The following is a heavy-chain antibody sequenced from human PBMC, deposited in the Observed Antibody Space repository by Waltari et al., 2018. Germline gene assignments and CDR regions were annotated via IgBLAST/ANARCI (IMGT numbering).Heavy chain of an antibody. CDR2: INPNSGNT. V-gene: IGHV1-8*01. D-gene: IGHD2-15*01. J-gene: IGHJ3*02. CDR3: ARVSVVTRAFDI. CDR1: GYTFTSYD. Sequence: QVQLVQSGAEVKKPGASVKVSCKASGYTFTSYDINWVRQATGKGLEWMGWINPNSGNTGYAQKCQGRVTMTRNTSISTAYMELSSLRSEDTAVYYCARVSVVTRAFDIWGQGTMVTVSS.